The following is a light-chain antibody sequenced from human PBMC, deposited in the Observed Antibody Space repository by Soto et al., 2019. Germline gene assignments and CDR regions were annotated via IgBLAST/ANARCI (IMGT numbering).Light chain of an antibody. Sequence: QSVLTQPPSASGTPGQRVTISCSGSSSNIGSNAVNWYRQLPGTAPKLLIHTNDQWPSGVPDRFSGSQSGTSASLAISGLLSEDEAEYYCATWDDSLSGVVFGGGTQLTVL. CDR2: TND. J-gene: IGLJ2*01. CDR3: ATWDDSLSGVV. V-gene: IGLV1-44*01. CDR1: SSNIGSNA.